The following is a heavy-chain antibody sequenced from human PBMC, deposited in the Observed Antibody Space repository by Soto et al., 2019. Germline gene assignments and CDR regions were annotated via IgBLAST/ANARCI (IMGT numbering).Heavy chain of an antibody. V-gene: IGHV3-11*01. J-gene: IGHJ4*02. D-gene: IGHD3-22*01. CDR2: ISSSGSTI. Sequence: XGSLRLSCAASGFTFSDYYMSWIRQAPGKGLEWVSYISSSGSTIYYADSVKGRFTISRDNAKNSLYLQMNSLRAEDTAVYYCVYYYDSSGYRDFDYWGQGTLVTVSS. CDR1: GFTFSDYY. CDR3: VYYYDSSGYRDFDY.